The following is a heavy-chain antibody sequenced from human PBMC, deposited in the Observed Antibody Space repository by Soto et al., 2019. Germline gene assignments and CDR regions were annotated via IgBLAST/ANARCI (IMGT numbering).Heavy chain of an antibody. CDR3: ARMRVLRYFDWLSTYYYGMDV. Sequence: LSLTCAVYGGSFSGYYWSWIRQPPGKGLEWIGEINHSGSTNYNPSLKSRVTISVDTSKNQFSLKLSSVTAADTAVYYCARMRVLRYFDWLSTYYYGMDVWGQGTTVTVSS. CDR1: GGSFSGYY. J-gene: IGHJ6*02. V-gene: IGHV4-34*01. D-gene: IGHD3-9*01. CDR2: INHSGST.